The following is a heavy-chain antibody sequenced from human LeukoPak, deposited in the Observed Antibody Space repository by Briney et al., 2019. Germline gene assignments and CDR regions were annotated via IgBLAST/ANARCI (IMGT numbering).Heavy chain of an antibody. CDR2: INPISGGT. D-gene: IGHD2-2*01. J-gene: IGHJ4*02. CDR1: GYTFTGYY. Sequence: ASVKVSRKASGYTFTGYYMRWVRQAPGQGLEYMGRINPISGGTVYAQKFQGRVTMTRDTSITTAYMELTRLTSDDTAVYYCARYCSSTSCYSDYWGQGTLVTVSS. V-gene: IGHV1-2*06. CDR3: ARYCSSTSCYSDY.